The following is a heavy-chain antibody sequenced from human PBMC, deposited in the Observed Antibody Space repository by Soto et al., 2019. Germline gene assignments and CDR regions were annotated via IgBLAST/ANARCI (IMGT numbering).Heavy chain of an antibody. CDR3: ARNHKGLGAARFDY. V-gene: IGHV1-69*13. CDR1: GGTFSSYA. Sequence: SVKVSCKASGGTFSSYAISWVRQAPGQGLEWMGGIIPIFGTANYAQKFQGRVTITADESTSTAYMELSSLRSEDTAVYYCARNHKGLGAARFDYWGQGTLVTVS. J-gene: IGHJ4*02. CDR2: IIPIFGTA. D-gene: IGHD6-6*01.